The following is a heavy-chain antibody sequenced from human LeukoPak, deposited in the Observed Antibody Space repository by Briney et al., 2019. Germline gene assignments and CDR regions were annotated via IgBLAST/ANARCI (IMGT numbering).Heavy chain of an antibody. V-gene: IGHV3-30*02. CDR1: GFTFSYYG. J-gene: IGHJ3*01. CDR2: IRYDGSDK. CDR3: AKRADYYDSSRALYDAFDL. Sequence: PGGSLRLSCAASGFTFSYYGMHWVRQAPGKGLEWVTFIRYDGSDKYYADSVKGRFTISRDNSKNTLFLQMNSLRVADTAVYYCAKRADYYDSSRALYDAFDLWGQGTMVTVSS. D-gene: IGHD3-16*01.